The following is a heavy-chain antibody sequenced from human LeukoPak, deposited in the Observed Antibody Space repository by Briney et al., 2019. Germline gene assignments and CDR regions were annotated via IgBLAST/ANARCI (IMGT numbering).Heavy chain of an antibody. CDR3: TTDTAMVPIDY. J-gene: IGHJ4*02. Sequence: PGGSLRLSCAASGFTFSNAWMSWVRQAPGKGLEWVGRIKSKTDGGTTDYAAPVKGRFTISRDDSKNTLYLQMNSLKTEDTAVYSCTTDTAMVPIDYWGQGTLVTVSS. CDR2: IKSKTDGGTT. D-gene: IGHD5-18*01. V-gene: IGHV3-15*01. CDR1: GFTFSNAW.